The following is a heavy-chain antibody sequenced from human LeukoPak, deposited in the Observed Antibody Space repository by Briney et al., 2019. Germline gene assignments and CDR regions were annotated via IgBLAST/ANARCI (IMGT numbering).Heavy chain of an antibody. J-gene: IGHJ5*02. D-gene: IGHD2-21*02. CDR2: ISGSGGGT. CDR3: ARGRQHIVVVTAILDP. V-gene: IGHV3-23*01. Sequence: GGSLRLSCAASGFTFGSYAMNWVRQAPGKGLEWVSGISGSGGGTYYADSVKGRFTISRDNSKNTLYLQMNSLRAEDTAVYYCARGRQHIVVVTAILDPWGQGTLVTVSS. CDR1: GFTFGSYA.